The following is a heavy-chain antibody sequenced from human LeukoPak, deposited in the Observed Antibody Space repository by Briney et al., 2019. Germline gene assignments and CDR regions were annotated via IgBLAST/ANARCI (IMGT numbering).Heavy chain of an antibody. D-gene: IGHD3-10*01. Sequence: GGSLRLSCAASGFTFSEVWMHWVRQAPGEGLVWVSRINNYGNTTRYAGSVKGRFTLSGDNAKNTLYLQMNSLRAEDTAVYYCARVSGPGMNEYFHLWGQGTLVTVSS. CDR2: INNYGNTT. V-gene: IGHV3-74*01. CDR1: GFTFSEVW. CDR3: ARVSGPGMNEYFHL. J-gene: IGHJ1*01.